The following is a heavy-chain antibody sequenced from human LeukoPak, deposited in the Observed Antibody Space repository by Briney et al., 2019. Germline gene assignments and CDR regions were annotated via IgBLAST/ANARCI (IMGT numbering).Heavy chain of an antibody. CDR3: ARAAGDYFDY. CDR2: IYYTGST. Sequence: SETLSLTCTVSGGSISHYYWTWIRQPPGKGLEWIGYIYYTGSTKYNPSLKSRVTISVDTSKNQFSLKLRSVTAADTAVYYCARAAGDYFDYWGQGTLVTVSS. D-gene: IGHD3-10*01. J-gene: IGHJ4*02. V-gene: IGHV4-59*08. CDR1: GGSISHYY.